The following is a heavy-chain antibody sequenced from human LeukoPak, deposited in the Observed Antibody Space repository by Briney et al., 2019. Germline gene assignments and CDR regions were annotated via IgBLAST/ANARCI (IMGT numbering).Heavy chain of an antibody. V-gene: IGHV1-18*01. Sequence: ASVKVSCKASGYTFTSYGISWVRQAPGQGLEWMGWISAYNGNTNYAQKLQGRVTMTTDTSTSTAYMELRSLRSDDTAVYYCAREGHYYGSGSYYNGAFDYWGQGTLVTASS. CDR2: ISAYNGNT. D-gene: IGHD3-10*01. J-gene: IGHJ4*02. CDR3: AREGHYYGSGSYYNGAFDY. CDR1: GYTFTSYG.